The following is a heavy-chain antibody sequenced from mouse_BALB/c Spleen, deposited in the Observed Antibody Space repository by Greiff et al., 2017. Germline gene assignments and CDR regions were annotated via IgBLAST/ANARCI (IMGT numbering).Heavy chain of an antibody. CDR3: ARESYYGMYYFDY. V-gene: IGHV5-6-5*01. CDR1: GFTFSSYA. CDR2: ISSGGST. D-gene: IGHD1-2*01. J-gene: IGHJ2*01. Sequence: EVKLVESGGGLVKPGGSLKLSCAASGFTFSSYAMSWVRQTPEKRLEWVASISSGGSTYYPDSVKGRFTISRDNARNILYLQMSSLRSEDTAMYYCARESYYGMYYFDYWGQGTTLTVSS.